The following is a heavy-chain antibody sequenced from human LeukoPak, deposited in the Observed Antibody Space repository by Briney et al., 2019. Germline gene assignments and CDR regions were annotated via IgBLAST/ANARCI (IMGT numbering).Heavy chain of an antibody. CDR3: ARGGGYSHFDY. D-gene: IGHD5-12*01. Sequence: GRSLRLSYAASGFTFSSYGMHWVRQAPGKGLEWVAVIWYDGSNKYYADSVKGRFTISRDNSKNTLYLQMNSLRAEDTAVYYCARGGGYSHFDYWGQGTLVTVSS. V-gene: IGHV3-33*01. CDR1: GFTFSSYG. CDR2: IWYDGSNK. J-gene: IGHJ4*02.